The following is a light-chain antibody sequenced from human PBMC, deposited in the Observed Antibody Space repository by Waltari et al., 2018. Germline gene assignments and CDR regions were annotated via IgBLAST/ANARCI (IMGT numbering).Light chain of an antibody. CDR3: YSAADNSWV. Sequence: SYELTQPSSVSVSPGQTARITCSGDVLAKKYARWFQQKPGQAPVRVIYKDSERPSGLPERFSGSSSGTTVTLTISGAQVEDEADYYCYSAADNSWVFGGGTKLTVL. CDR1: VLAKKY. CDR2: KDS. V-gene: IGLV3-27*01. J-gene: IGLJ3*02.